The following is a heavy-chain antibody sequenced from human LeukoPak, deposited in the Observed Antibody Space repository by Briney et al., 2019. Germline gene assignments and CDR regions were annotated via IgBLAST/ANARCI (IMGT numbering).Heavy chain of an antibody. CDR2: ISAYNGNT. D-gene: IGHD2-2*01. Sequence: ASVKVSCKASGYTFTSYGISWVRQAPGQGLEWMGWISAYNGNTNYAQKLQGRVTMTTDTSTSTVYMELRSLRSDDTAVYYCAGALYQYCSSTSCPTAFDYWGQGTLVTVSS. CDR1: GYTFTSYG. J-gene: IGHJ4*02. CDR3: AGALYQYCSSTSCPTAFDY. V-gene: IGHV1-18*04.